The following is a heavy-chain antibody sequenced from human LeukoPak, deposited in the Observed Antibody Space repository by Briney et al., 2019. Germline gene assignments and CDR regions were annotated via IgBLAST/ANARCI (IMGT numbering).Heavy chain of an antibody. CDR2: ISSCSSYI. J-gene: IGHJ4*02. Sequence: GGSLRLSCAASGFTFSSYSMNWVRQAPGKGLEWVSSISSCSSYIYYADSVKGRFTISRDNAKNSLYLQMNSLRAEDTAVYYCAREGLWVYGEADRDYWGQGTLVTVSS. V-gene: IGHV3-21*01. CDR3: AREGLWVYGEADRDY. D-gene: IGHD4-17*01. CDR1: GFTFSSYS.